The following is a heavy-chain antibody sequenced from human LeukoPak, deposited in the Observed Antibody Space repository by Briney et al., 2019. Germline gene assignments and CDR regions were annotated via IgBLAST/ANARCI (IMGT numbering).Heavy chain of an antibody. CDR1: GGSISSYY. V-gene: IGHV4-59*12. Sequence: PSETLSLTCTVSGGSISSYYWSWVRQPPGKGLEWIGEMYLSGTTHSNPSVKSRVTISIDKSKNQFFLNLSSVTAADTAVYYCAGLVGRYSSGLYYYYFDYWGQGTLVTVSS. CDR2: MYLSGTT. CDR3: AGLVGRYSSGLYYYYFDY. J-gene: IGHJ4*02. D-gene: IGHD3-22*01.